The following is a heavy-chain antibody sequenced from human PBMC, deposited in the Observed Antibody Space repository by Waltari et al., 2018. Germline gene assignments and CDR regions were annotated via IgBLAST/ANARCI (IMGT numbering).Heavy chain of an antibody. CDR2: IYHSGST. V-gene: IGHV4-4*02. CDR3: ASRSIAAAGTPTDY. CDR1: GGSISSSNW. J-gene: IGHJ4*02. Sequence: QVQLQESGPGLVKPSGTLSLTCAVSGGSISSSNWWSWVRQPPGKGPEWIGEIYHSGSTNYNPSLKSRVTISVDKSKNQFSLKLSSVTAADTAVYYCASRSIAAAGTPTDYWAREPWSPSPQ. D-gene: IGHD6-13*01.